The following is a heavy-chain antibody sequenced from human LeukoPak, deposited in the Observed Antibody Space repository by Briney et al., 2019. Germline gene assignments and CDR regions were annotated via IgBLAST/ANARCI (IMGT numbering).Heavy chain of an antibody. Sequence: ASVKVSCKTSGYTLTNYGITWVRQAPGQGLEWMGWISADDGNPKYAQKVQGRVTLITDTSVSTAYMELRGLRYDDTAVYYCARVRKNWNYVSYFDYWGQGTLVTASS. CDR2: ISADDGNP. D-gene: IGHD1-7*01. CDR3: ARVRKNWNYVSYFDY. J-gene: IGHJ4*02. CDR1: GYTLTNYG. V-gene: IGHV1-18*01.